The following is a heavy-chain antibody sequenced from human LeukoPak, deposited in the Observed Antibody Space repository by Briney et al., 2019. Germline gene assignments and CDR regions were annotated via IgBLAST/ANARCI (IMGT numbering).Heavy chain of an antibody. CDR2: IIPILGIA. Sequence: GASVKVSCKASGYTFTSYGISWVRQVPGQGLEWMGRIIPILGIANYAQKFQGRVTITADKSTSTAYMELSSLRSEDTAVYYCARGRYSSSWPDYWGQGTLVTVSS. CDR3: ARGRYSSSWPDY. D-gene: IGHD6-13*01. V-gene: IGHV1-69*04. J-gene: IGHJ4*02. CDR1: GYTFTSYG.